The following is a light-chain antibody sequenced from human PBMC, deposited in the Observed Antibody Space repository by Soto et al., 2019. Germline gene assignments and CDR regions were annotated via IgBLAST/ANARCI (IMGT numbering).Light chain of an antibody. CDR2: DTS. J-gene: IGKJ4*01. V-gene: IGKV3-11*01. CDR3: QHRANWPLT. CDR1: QTVSNY. Sequence: EIVLTQSPAILSLSPGDTATLSCRASQTVSNYLTWYQQKPGQAPRLLIYDTSKRAAGIPARFSGSGSGTDFTLTISSLEPEDFAVYYCQHRANWPLTFGGGTKVDIK.